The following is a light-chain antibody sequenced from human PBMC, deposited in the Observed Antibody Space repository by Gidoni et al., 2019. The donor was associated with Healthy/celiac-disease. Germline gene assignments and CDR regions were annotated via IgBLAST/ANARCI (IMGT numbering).Light chain of an antibody. CDR2: EVS. Sequence: QSALTQPASESGSHGQSTTLSRTGTSRGVGGYNYVPWYQQHPGTAPTLMIYEVSNRPSGVSTRFSGSKSGNTASLTISGRQAEDEADYYCSSYTSSSTWVFGGGTKLTVL. CDR1: SRGVGGYNY. V-gene: IGLV2-14*01. J-gene: IGLJ2*01. CDR3: SSYTSSSTWV.